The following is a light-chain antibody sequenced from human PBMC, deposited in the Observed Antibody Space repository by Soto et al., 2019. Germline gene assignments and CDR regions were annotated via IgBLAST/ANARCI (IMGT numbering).Light chain of an antibody. CDR1: SSDVGGYNY. CDR3: SSYTSASTLLYL. J-gene: IGLJ1*01. V-gene: IGLV2-14*01. CDR2: GVT. Sequence: QSALTQPASVPGSPGQSITISCTGTSSDVGGYNYVSWYQQHPGIAPKLLIYGVTNRPSGVSTRFSGSKSGNTASLTISGLQAEDEADYHCSSYTSASTLLYLFGTGTKLTVL.